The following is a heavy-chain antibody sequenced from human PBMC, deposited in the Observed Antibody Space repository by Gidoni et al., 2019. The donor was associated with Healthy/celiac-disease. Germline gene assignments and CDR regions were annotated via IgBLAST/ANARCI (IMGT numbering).Heavy chain of an antibody. J-gene: IGHJ4*02. V-gene: IGHV3-11*05. CDR2: ISSSSSYT. CDR3: ARDRLKPGPLDC. D-gene: IGHD2-15*01. Sequence: QVQLVESGGGVVKPGGSLRLSCAASGFTFSDYYMSWFRQAPGKGLEWVSYISSSSSYTNYADSVKGRFTISRDNAKNSLYLQMNSLRAEDTAVYYCARDRLKPGPLDCWGQGTLVTVSS. CDR1: GFTFSDYY.